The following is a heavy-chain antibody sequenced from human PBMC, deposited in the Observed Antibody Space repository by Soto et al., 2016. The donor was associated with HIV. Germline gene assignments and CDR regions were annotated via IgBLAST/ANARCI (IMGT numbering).Heavy chain of an antibody. CDR3: ARLGRGIAAVVWFDP. J-gene: IGHJ5*02. CDR2: IYYTGTT. CDR1: GGSIDGHY. V-gene: IGHV4-59*11. D-gene: IGHD6-13*01. Sequence: QVQLQETGPGLVKPSETLSLTCNVSGGSIDGHYWSWIRQPPGKGLEWIGYIYYTGTTNYNPSLKSRVTISVDTSKNQFSLRLTSLTAADTAIYYCARLGRGIAAVVWFDPGARGTLVTGLL.